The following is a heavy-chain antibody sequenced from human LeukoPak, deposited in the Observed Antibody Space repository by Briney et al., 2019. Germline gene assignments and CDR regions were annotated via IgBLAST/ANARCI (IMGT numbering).Heavy chain of an antibody. J-gene: IGHJ4*02. CDR2: IIPIFGTA. V-gene: IGHV1-69*13. Sequence: ASVKVSCKASGGTFSSYAISWVRQAPGQGLEWMGGIIPIFGTANYAQKFQGRVTITADESTSTAYMELSSLRSEDTAVYYCASVYSSSSLGFDYWGQGTLVTVSS. D-gene: IGHD6-6*01. CDR3: ASVYSSSSLGFDY. CDR1: GGTFSSYA.